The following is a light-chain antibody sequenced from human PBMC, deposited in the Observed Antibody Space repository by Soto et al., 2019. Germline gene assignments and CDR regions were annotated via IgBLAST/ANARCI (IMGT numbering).Light chain of an antibody. Sequence: EIVLTQSPDTLSLSPGERATLSCRASQSISSTYLAWFQQKPGQTPRLLISGASSRATGIPQRFSGSGSGTDFTLTISRLEPEDFAVYYCQQYGASPIYTFGQGTKLEIK. CDR2: GAS. J-gene: IGKJ2*01. CDR1: QSISSTY. V-gene: IGKV3-20*01. CDR3: QQYGASPIYT.